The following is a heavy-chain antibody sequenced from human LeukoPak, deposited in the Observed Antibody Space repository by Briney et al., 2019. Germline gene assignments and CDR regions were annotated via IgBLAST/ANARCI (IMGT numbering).Heavy chain of an antibody. V-gene: IGHV3-53*04. Sequence: GGSLRLSCAASGFTVSSNYMSWVRQAPGKGLEWVSVIYSGGSTYYADSVKGRFTISRHNSKNTLYLQMNSLRAEDTAVYYCARIGSTSWGAEFGYWGQGTLVTVSS. CDR3: ARIGSTSWGAEFGY. CDR1: GFTVSSNY. J-gene: IGHJ4*02. CDR2: IYSGGST. D-gene: IGHD2-2*01.